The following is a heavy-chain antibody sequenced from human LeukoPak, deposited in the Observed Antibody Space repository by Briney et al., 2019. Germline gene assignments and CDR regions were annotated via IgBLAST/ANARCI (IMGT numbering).Heavy chain of an antibody. Sequence: GGSLRLSCAASGFTFSSYSMNWVRQGPGRGLEWVSSISSSSSYVYYADSVKGRFTISRDNAKNSLYLQMNSLRAEDTAVYYCARDRAVAGNAFDIWGQGTMVTVSS. V-gene: IGHV3-21*01. CDR1: GFTFSSYS. CDR3: ARDRAVAGNAFDI. J-gene: IGHJ3*02. D-gene: IGHD6-19*01. CDR2: ISSSSSYV.